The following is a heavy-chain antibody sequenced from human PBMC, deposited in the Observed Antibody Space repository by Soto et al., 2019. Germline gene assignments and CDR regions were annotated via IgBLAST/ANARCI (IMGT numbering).Heavy chain of an antibody. D-gene: IGHD6-13*01. V-gene: IGHV1-8*01. CDR1: GYTFTSYD. CDR3: AREQTSYGMDV. Sequence: QVQLVQSGAEAKKPGASVKVSCKASGYTFTSYDINWVRQATGQVLAWMGWMNPNSGNTGYAQKFQGRVTMTRNTSISTAYMDPSSLRAEDTAGYYCAREQTSYGMDVWRPGTTVTVP. CDR2: MNPNSGNT. J-gene: IGHJ6*02.